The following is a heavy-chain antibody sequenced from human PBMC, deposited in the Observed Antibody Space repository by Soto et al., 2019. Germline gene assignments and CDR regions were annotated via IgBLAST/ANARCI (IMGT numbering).Heavy chain of an antibody. D-gene: IGHD3-16*02. J-gene: IGHJ4*02. V-gene: IGHV3-15*01. CDR1: GFTFSNAW. CDR2: IKSKTDGGTT. Sequence: GGSLRLSCAASGFTFSNAWMSWVRQAPGKGLEWVGRIKSKTDGGTTDYAAPVKGRFTISRDDSKNTLYLQMNSLKTEDTAVYYCTTGDLRAITFGGVIVIPTVDSWGQGTLVTVSS. CDR3: TTGDLRAITFGGVIVIPTVDS.